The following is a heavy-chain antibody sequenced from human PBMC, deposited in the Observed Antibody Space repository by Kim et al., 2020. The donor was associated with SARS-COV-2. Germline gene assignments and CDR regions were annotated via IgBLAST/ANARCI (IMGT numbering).Heavy chain of an antibody. J-gene: IGHJ4*02. Sequence: DSVKGRFSSSGANSTNTLYLQMNSLRAEDTAVYYCATDGDYYGSGSYFDYWGQGTLVTVSS. D-gene: IGHD3-10*01. CDR3: ATDGDYYGSGSYFDY. V-gene: IGHV3-30*04.